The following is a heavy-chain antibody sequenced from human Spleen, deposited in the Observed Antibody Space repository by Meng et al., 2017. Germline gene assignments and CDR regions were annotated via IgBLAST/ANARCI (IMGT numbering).Heavy chain of an antibody. CDR3: ARVGASIAWLFDFDH. V-gene: IGHV4-4*02. CDR2: IFHSGTA. Sequence: QVQLQESGPGLVRPSGTLSLTCVVSGGSISSSHWWQWVRQPPGKGLEWIEEIFHSGTAKYNPSLRSRVTISVDNSNNRFSLIMTSVTAADTAVYYCARVGASIAWLFDFDHWGQGVLVTVSS. CDR1: GGSISSSHW. D-gene: IGHD6-19*01. J-gene: IGHJ4*02.